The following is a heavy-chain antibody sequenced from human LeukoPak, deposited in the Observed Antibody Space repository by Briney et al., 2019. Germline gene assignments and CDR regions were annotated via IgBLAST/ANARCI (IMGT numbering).Heavy chain of an antibody. V-gene: IGHV4-59*01. CDR2: IYYSGST. Sequence: PSETLSLTCAVSGGSINNYYWSWIRQPPGKGLEWIGYIYYSGSTNYNPSLKSRVTISVDTSKNQFSLKLSSVTAADTAVYYCARNSHDAFDIWGQGTMVTVSS. D-gene: IGHD5-18*01. CDR1: GGSINNYY. J-gene: IGHJ3*02. CDR3: ARNSHDAFDI.